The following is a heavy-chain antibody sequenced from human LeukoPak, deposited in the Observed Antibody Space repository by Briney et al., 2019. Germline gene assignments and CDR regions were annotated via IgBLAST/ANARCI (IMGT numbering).Heavy chain of an antibody. CDR3: ARARYGYDLSWVDY. V-gene: IGHV3-21*01. CDR2: ITGSGPYM. D-gene: IGHD5-12*01. J-gene: IGHJ4*02. CDR1: GFTFSTFA. Sequence: PGGSLRLSCAASGFTFSTFAMHWVRLSPGKGLEWVSSITGSGPYMLYADSVKHRFTISRDNAKNTLYLQMNSLRAEDTAVYYCARARYGYDLSWVDYWGQGTLVTVSS.